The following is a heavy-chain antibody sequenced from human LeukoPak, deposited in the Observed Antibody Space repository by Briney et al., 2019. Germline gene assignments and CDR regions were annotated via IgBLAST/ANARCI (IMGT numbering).Heavy chain of an antibody. CDR1: GLTFSDAW. J-gene: IGHJ4*02. Sequence: GGSLRLSCVVSGLTFSDAWMSWVRQAPGKGLEWVGRIKSKIAGGTTDYAAPVKGRFTISRDDSKNTLYLQMNSLKTEDTAVYYCTTDGDYWGQGTLVTVSS. CDR2: IKSKIAGGTT. V-gene: IGHV3-15*01. CDR3: TTDGDY.